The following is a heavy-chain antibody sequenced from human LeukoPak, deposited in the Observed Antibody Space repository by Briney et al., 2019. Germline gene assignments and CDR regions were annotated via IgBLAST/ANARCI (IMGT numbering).Heavy chain of an antibody. Sequence: GGSLRLSCAASGFTFDDYAMHWVRQAPGKGLEWVSGISWNSGSIGYADSVKGRFTISRDNAKNSLYLQMNSLRAEDTALYYCAKGVRIAAAGIDYWGQGTLVTVSS. CDR1: GFTFDDYA. D-gene: IGHD6-13*01. J-gene: IGHJ4*02. CDR3: AKGVRIAAAGIDY. V-gene: IGHV3-9*01. CDR2: ISWNSGSI.